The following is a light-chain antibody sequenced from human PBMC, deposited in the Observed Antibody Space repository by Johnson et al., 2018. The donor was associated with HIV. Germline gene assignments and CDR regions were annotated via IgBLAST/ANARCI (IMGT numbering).Light chain of an antibody. CDR3: GAWESSLNTYV. V-gene: IGLV1-51*02. Sequence: QSVLTQPPSVSAAPGQKVTISCSGSSSNIGNNYVSWYQQLPGTAPKLLIYENNKRPSGIPDRFSGSKSGTSATLGITGLQTGDEADDYCGAWESSLNTYVFGTATKVTVL. CDR2: ENN. J-gene: IGLJ1*01. CDR1: SSNIGNNY.